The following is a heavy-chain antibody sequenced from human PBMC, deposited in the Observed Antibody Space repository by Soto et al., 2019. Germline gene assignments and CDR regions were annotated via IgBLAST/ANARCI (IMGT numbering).Heavy chain of an antibody. Sequence: QVQLVQSGAEVKKPGSSVKVSCKASGGTFSSYAISWVRQAPGQGLEWMGGIIPIFGTANYAQKFQGRVTITADESTRTAYMELSSLRSEDTAVYYCARVPSHIAVAGTPLFDYWGQGTLVTVSS. CDR3: ARVPSHIAVAGTPLFDY. CDR1: GGTFSSYA. D-gene: IGHD6-19*01. J-gene: IGHJ4*02. V-gene: IGHV1-69*01. CDR2: IIPIFGTA.